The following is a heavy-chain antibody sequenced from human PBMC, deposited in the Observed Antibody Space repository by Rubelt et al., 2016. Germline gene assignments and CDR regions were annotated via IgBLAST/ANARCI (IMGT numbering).Heavy chain of an antibody. D-gene: IGHD6-6*01. CDR3: ARGSSSAPFDY. J-gene: IGHJ4*02. V-gene: IGHV1-3*01. CDR1: GYTFTSYA. CDR2: INAGNDNT. Sequence: QVQLVQSGAEVKKPGASVKVSCKASGYTFTSYAMHWVRQAPGQRLEWMGWINAGNDNTKYSQKFQGRVTITRDTSASTAYMELSSLRSEDTAVYYCARGSSSAPFDYWGQGTLVTVSS.